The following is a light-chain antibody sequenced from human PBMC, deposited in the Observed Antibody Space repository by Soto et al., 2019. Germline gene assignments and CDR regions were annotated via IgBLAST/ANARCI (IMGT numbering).Light chain of an antibody. CDR3: QQYNTYSGT. CDR2: DAS. V-gene: IGKV3-20*01. CDR1: QSVRGNY. J-gene: IGKJ1*01. Sequence: EIVLTQSPGTLSLSPGERATLSCRASQSVRGNYLAWYQQKPGQAPRLLISDASSRASGIPDRFSGSGSGTNFTLTIGSLQPDDFATYYCQQYNTYSGTFGPGTKVDI.